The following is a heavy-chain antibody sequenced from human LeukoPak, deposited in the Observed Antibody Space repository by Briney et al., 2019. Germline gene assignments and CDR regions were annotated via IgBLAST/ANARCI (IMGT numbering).Heavy chain of an antibody. J-gene: IGHJ4*02. D-gene: IGHD6-6*01. CDR3: ARELRDGIAARYYFDY. CDR2: IYYSGST. Sequence: SEILSLTCTVSGGSISSYYWSWIRQPPGKGLEWIGYIYYSGSTNYNPSLKSRVTISVDTSKNQFSLKLSSVTAADTAVYYCARELRDGIAARYYFDYWGQGTLVTVSS. V-gene: IGHV4-59*01. CDR1: GGSISSYY.